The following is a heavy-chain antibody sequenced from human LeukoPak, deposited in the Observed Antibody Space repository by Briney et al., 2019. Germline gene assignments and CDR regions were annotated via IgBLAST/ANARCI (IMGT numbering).Heavy chain of an antibody. CDR2: INIDGSST. CDR3: ARDYNTKGYGWFDP. V-gene: IGHV3-74*01. Sequence: PGGSLRLSCAASGFTFSSYWMQWVRQVPGKGLVWASRINIDGSSTSYADSVKGRFTISRDNAKNTLYLQMNSLRVEDTAVYRCARDYNTKGYGWFDPWGQGTLVTVSS. J-gene: IGHJ5*02. CDR1: GFTFSSYW. D-gene: IGHD3-10*01.